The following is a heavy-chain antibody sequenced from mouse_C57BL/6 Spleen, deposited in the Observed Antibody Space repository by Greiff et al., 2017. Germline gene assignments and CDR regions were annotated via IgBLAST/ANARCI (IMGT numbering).Heavy chain of an antibody. D-gene: IGHD2-5*01. CDR1: GYTFTSYW. Sequence: QVQLQQPGAELVKPGASVKMSCKASGYTFTSYWITWVKQRPGQGLEWIGDIYPGSGSTNYNEKFKSKATLTVDKSSSTAYMQLSSLTSEDSAVYYCARSYYSNYGGSYYAMDYWGQGTSVTVSS. CDR2: IYPGSGST. CDR3: ARSYYSNYGGSYYAMDY. V-gene: IGHV1-55*01. J-gene: IGHJ4*01.